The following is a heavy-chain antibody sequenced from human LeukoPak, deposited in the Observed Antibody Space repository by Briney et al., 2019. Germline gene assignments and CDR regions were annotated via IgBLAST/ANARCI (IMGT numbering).Heavy chain of an antibody. Sequence: PSQTLSLTCTVSGGSISSGGYYWSWIRQHPGKGLEWIGYIYYSGSTYYNPSLKSRVTISVDTSKNQFSLKLSSVTAADTAVYYCARDSCGDCYSTIYYFDYWGQGTLVTVSS. V-gene: IGHV4-31*03. J-gene: IGHJ4*02. CDR1: GGSISSGGYY. CDR3: ARDSCGDCYSTIYYFDY. D-gene: IGHD2-21*02. CDR2: IYYSGST.